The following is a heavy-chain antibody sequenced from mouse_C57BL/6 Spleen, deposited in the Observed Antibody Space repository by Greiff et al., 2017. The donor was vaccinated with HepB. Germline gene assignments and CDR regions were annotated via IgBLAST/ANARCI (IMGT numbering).Heavy chain of an antibody. CDR3: ARSRDYYGPCFDV. Sequence: VQLQQSGAELVKPGASVKISCKASGYAFSSYWMNWVKQRPGKGLEWIGQIYPGDGDTNYNGKFKGKATLTADKTSSTAYMQISSLTSEDSAVYFCARSRDYYGPCFDVWGTGTPVTVSS. V-gene: IGHV1-80*01. CDR1: GYAFSSYW. CDR2: IYPGDGDT. J-gene: IGHJ1*03. D-gene: IGHD1-1*01.